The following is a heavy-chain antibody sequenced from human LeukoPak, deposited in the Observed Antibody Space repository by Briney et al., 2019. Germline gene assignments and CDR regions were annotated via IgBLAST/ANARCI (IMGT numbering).Heavy chain of an antibody. Sequence: GGSLRLSCAASGFTLSNAWMNWVRQAPGKGLEWVGLIKSKTNGETRDYAAPVKGRFTISRDNSKNTLYLQMNSLRAEDTAVYYCAKDKQQNFDAFDIWGQGTMVSVSS. D-gene: IGHD6-13*01. CDR2: IKSKTNGETR. CDR1: GFTLSNAW. CDR3: AKDKQQNFDAFDI. V-gene: IGHV3-15*01. J-gene: IGHJ3*02.